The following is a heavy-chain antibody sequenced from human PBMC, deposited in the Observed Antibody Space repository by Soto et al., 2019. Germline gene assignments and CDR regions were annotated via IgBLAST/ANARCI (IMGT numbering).Heavy chain of an antibody. CDR3: AKELGSYYYYGMDV. CDR2: ISGSGGST. D-gene: IGHD3-10*01. J-gene: IGHJ6*02. V-gene: IGHV3-23*01. Sequence: GGSLRLSCAASGFTFSSYAMGWVRQAPGKGLEWVSAISGSGGSTYYADSVKGRFTISRDNSKNTLYLQMNSLRAEDTAVYYCAKELGSYYYYGMDVWGQGTTVTVSS. CDR1: GFTFSSYA.